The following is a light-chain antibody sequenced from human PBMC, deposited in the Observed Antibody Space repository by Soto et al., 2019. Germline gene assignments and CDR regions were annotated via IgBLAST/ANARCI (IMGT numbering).Light chain of an antibody. CDR2: SNN. J-gene: IGLJ1*01. CDR1: SSNIGSNT. Sequence: QSVLTQPPSASATPGQRVTISCSGSSSNIGSNTVNWYQQLPGTAPKLLIYSNNQRPSGVPDRFSGSKSGTSASLAISGLQSEDEADYYCAAWDDSLNGYVFGAWTQLTVL. CDR3: AAWDDSLNGYV. V-gene: IGLV1-44*01.